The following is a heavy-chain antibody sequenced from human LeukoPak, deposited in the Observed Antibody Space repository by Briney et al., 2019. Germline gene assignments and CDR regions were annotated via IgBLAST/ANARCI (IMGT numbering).Heavy chain of an antibody. Sequence: SETLSLTCTVSGGSISSYYWSWIRQPPGKGLEWIGYIYYSGSTNYNPSLKSRVTISVDTSKNQFSLKLSSVTAADTAMYYCARVPHSSSYYGMDVWGQGTTVTVSS. J-gene: IGHJ6*02. D-gene: IGHD6-6*01. CDR1: GGSISSYY. V-gene: IGHV4-59*01. CDR3: ARVPHSSSYYGMDV. CDR2: IYYSGST.